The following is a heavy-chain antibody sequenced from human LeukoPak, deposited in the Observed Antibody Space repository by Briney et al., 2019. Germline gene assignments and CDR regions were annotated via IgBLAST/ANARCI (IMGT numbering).Heavy chain of an antibody. V-gene: IGHV3-23*01. J-gene: IGHJ4*02. D-gene: IGHD3-22*01. CDR3: AKGRYYYDSSGYYAPDY. CDR1: GFTFSSYA. Sequence: PGGSLRLSCAASGFTFSSYAMSWGRQAPGKGLEWASAISGSSGSTYYADSVKGRFTISRDNSKNTLYLQMNSLRAEDTAVYYCAKGRYYYDSSGYYAPDYWGQGTLVTVSS. CDR2: ISGSSGST.